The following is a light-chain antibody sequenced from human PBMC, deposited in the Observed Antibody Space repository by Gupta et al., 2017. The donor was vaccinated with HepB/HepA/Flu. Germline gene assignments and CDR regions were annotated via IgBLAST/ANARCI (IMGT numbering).Light chain of an antibody. J-gene: IGLJ2*01. CDR1: KLGDNY. CDR3: QARDSSNVV. CDR2: QDS. V-gene: IGLV3-1*01. Sequence: SYELTQPPSVSVSPGQTASITCSGDKLGDNYACWYQQKPGQSPVLVIYQDSTRPSGIPGRFSGSSSGNTATLTISGTQAMDEADYYCQARDSSNVVFGGGTKLTVL.